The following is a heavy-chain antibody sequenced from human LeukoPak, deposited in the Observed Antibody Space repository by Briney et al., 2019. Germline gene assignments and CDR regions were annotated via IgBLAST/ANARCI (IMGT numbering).Heavy chain of an antibody. D-gene: IGHD6-13*01. CDR3: ARDNSSSWYVDY. J-gene: IGHJ4*02. CDR2: TYYRSKWYN. V-gene: IGHV6-1*01. CDR1: GDSVSTNRAA. Sequence: SQTLSITCAISGDSVSTNRAAWNSITQSPSRRLEWLRRTYYRSKWYNDYAVSVKSRITINPDTSKNQFSLQLKSVTPEDTAVYYCARDNSSSWYVDYWGQGTLVTVSS.